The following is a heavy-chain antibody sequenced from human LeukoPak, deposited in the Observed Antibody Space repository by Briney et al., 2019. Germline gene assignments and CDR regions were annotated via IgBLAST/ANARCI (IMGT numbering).Heavy chain of an antibody. CDR3: ARPPASYYDSSGYHRPYYYYGMDV. Sequence: ASVKVSCKASGYTFTGYYMHWVRQAPGQGLEWMGWINPNSGGTNYAQKFQGWVTMTRDTSISTAYMELSRLRSDDTAVYYCARPPASYYDSSGYHRPYYYYGMDVWGQGTTVTVSS. CDR1: GYTFTGYY. CDR2: INPNSGGT. D-gene: IGHD3-22*01. V-gene: IGHV1-2*04. J-gene: IGHJ6*02.